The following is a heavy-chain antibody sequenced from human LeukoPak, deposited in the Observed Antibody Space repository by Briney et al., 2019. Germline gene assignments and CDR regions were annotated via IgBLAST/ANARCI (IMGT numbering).Heavy chain of an antibody. J-gene: IGHJ4*02. V-gene: IGHV3-66*01. D-gene: IGHD6-19*01. CDR1: GXTVSSYY. CDR2: IYSGGST. Sequence: GGSLRLSCAASGXTVSSYYMYWVRQAPGKGLEWVSFIYSGGSTYYADSVKGRFTISRDNSKNTLYLQMNSLRAEDTAVYYCARGSGWDFDYWGQGTLVTVSS. CDR3: ARGSGWDFDY.